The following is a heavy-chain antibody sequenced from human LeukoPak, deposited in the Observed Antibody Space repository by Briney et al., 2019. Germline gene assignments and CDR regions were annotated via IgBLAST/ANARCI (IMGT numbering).Heavy chain of an antibody. D-gene: IGHD2-15*01. CDR3: ARVKRDCSGGSCYSFDY. Sequence: PGGSLRLSCAASGFTFSSYSMSWVRQAPGKGLEWVSYISGSSSPIYYADSVKGRFTISRDNSKNTLYLQMNSLRAEDTAVYYCARVKRDCSGGSCYSFDYWGQGTLVTVSS. J-gene: IGHJ4*02. V-gene: IGHV3-48*01. CDR1: GFTFSSYS. CDR2: ISGSSSPI.